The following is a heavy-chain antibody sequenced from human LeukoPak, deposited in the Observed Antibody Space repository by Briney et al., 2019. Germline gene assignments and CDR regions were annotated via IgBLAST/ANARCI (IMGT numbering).Heavy chain of an antibody. CDR2: FNREDDEP. CDR1: GYTLTDFS. J-gene: IGHJ4*02. CDR3: ATLDSYYDNSGRPLIPD. V-gene: IGHV1-24*01. Sequence: ASVKVSCNISGYTLTDFSMHWVRQAPGKGLEWMGGFNREDDEPIYAPHFRGRVAVTEDTSTDTAYMELSSLRSEDTAVYYCATLDSYYDNSGRPLIPDWGQGTLVTVSS. D-gene: IGHD3-22*01.